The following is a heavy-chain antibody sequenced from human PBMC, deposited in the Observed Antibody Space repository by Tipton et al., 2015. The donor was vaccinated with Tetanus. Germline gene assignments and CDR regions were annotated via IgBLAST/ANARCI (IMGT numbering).Heavy chain of an antibody. CDR3: ARISGRYFYYGMDV. CDR1: GFTFHDYA. Sequence: RSLRLSCAASGFTFHDYAIHWVRQLTGKGLEWVSAISGNGGNKVYADSVKGRFTISRDNANNSLYVQMDSLRPEDTALYYCARISGRYFYYGMDVWGQGTTVTVSS. J-gene: IGHJ6*02. V-gene: IGHV3-9*01. CDR2: ISGNGGNK. D-gene: IGHD1-26*01.